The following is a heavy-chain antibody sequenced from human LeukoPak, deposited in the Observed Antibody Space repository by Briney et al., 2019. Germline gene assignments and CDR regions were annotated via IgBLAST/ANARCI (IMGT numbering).Heavy chain of an antibody. Sequence: GASVKVSCKASGGTFSSYAISWVRQAPGQGLERMGRIFPIFGTANYAQKFQGGVTITADESTSTAYMELSRLRSEDTAVYYCARDPGTMVRGDYYFDYWGQGTLVTVSS. CDR2: IFPIFGTA. D-gene: IGHD3-10*01. J-gene: IGHJ4*02. CDR1: GGTFSSYA. CDR3: ARDPGTMVRGDYYFDY. V-gene: IGHV1-69*01.